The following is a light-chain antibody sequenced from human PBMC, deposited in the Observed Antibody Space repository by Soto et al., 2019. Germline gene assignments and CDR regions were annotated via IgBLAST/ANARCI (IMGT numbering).Light chain of an antibody. V-gene: IGKV1-5*01. CDR1: QSISSW. CDR3: QQYNSYSL. Sequence: DIQMTQSPSTLSASVGDRVTITCRASQSISSWSAWYQQKPGKAPKLLIYDASSLESGVPSRFSGSGSGTEFTLTISSLQPDDFATYYCQQYNSYSLFGQGTKVDIK. CDR2: DAS. J-gene: IGKJ1*01.